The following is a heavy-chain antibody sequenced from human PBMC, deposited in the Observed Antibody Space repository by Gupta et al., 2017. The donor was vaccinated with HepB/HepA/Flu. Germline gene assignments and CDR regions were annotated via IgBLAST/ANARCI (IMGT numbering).Heavy chain of an antibody. Sequence: QVTLVASGGGVVQPGTSLRLSCAAPGFTLSSYALHWARQAPGKGLEWVAARWYDGTNKYYAESVKGRFSISRDNSQNTLYLQMNSLRAEDTAVYYCARGAYDDSSGYCEYWGQGTLVTVSS. V-gene: IGHV3-33*01. CDR3: ARGAYDDSSGYCEY. CDR1: GFTLSSYA. J-gene: IGHJ4*02. D-gene: IGHD3-22*01. CDR2: RWYDGTNK.